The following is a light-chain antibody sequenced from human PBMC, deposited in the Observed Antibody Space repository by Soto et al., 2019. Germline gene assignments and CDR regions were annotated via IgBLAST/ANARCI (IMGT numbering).Light chain of an antibody. J-gene: IGKJ1*01. V-gene: IGKV3-20*01. Sequence: EIVLTQSPATLSVSPGETVSLSCRASQSVSGKLAWYQQKPGQAPRLLMSATSTRATGIPARFSGSGSGTDFTLTISRLEPEDSAVYYCQQYGSSPGTFGQGTKVDIK. CDR3: QQYGSSPGT. CDR1: QSVSGK. CDR2: ATS.